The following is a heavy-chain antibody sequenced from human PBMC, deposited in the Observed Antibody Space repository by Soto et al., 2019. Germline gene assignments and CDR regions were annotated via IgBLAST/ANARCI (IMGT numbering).Heavy chain of an antibody. CDR1: GYTFTSYG. J-gene: IGHJ6*02. CDR3: ARDSLQYYGSGSYSNYYGMDV. D-gene: IGHD3-10*01. CDR2: ISAYNGNT. Sequence: ASVKVSCKASGYTFTSYGISWVRQAPGQGLEWMGWISAYNGNTNYAQKLQGRVTMTTDTSTSTAYMELRSLRSDDTAVYYCARDSLQYYGSGSYSNYYGMDVWGQGTTVTVSS. V-gene: IGHV1-18*01.